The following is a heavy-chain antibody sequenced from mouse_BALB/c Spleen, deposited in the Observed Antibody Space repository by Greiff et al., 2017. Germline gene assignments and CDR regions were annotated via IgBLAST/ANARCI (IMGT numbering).Heavy chain of an antibody. J-gene: IGHJ2*01. Sequence: VQLQQSGPELVKPGASVKISCKASGYTFTDYNMHWVKQSHGKSLEWIGYIYPYNGGTGYNQKFKSKATLTVDNSSSTAYMELRSLTSEDSAVYYCARDGYQYYFDYWGQGTTLTVSS. CDR3: ARDGYQYYFDY. V-gene: IGHV1S29*02. CDR2: IYPYNGGT. CDR1: GYTFTDYN. D-gene: IGHD2-3*01.